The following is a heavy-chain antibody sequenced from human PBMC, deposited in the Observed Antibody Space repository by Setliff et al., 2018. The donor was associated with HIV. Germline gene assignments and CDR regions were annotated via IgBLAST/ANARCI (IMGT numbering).Heavy chain of an antibody. V-gene: IGHV4-34*01. CDR2: INQSGIS. Sequence: KPSETLSLTFAVYGGSFSDHYWTWIRQPPGKGLEWIGEINQSGISNFNPSLKSRVTMPIDTPKNQFSLKLSSVTAADTAVYFCARGGGFWSGQLDYWGQGTLVTVSS. J-gene: IGHJ4*02. CDR1: GGSFSDHY. D-gene: IGHD3-3*01. CDR3: ARGGGFWSGQLDY.